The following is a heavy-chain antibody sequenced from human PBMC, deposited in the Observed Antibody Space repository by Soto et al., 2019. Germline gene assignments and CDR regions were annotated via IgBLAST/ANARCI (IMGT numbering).Heavy chain of an antibody. J-gene: IGHJ4*02. Sequence: QINLVQSGAEVKKAGASVKVSCKASGYTFISYGIAWVRQAPGQGLEWMGWISPYNGKTYYAQKFQDRVTLTTDTSPSTACMGGRSLRSDETPLYYCARAGYAPSWVRILHPGVLGVELDCWGQGTLVTVSS. V-gene: IGHV1-18*01. CDR1: GYTFISYG. CDR3: ARAGYAPSWVRILHPGVLGVELDC. D-gene: IGHD2-2*01. CDR2: ISPYNGKT.